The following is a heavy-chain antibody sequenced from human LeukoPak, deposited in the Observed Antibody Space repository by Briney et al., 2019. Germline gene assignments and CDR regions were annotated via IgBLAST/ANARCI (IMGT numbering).Heavy chain of an antibody. D-gene: IGHD6-19*01. CDR1: GFTFSNYS. CDR2: ISSSSSTI. J-gene: IGHJ4*02. CDR3: ARDGDSIAVAGKGGHYFDY. Sequence: GGSLRLSCAASGFTFSNYSMNWVRQAPGKGLEWVSYISSSSSTIHYAGSVKGRFTISRDNAKNSLYLQMNSLRAEDAAVYYCARDGDSIAVAGKGGHYFDYWGQGTLVTVSS. V-gene: IGHV3-48*04.